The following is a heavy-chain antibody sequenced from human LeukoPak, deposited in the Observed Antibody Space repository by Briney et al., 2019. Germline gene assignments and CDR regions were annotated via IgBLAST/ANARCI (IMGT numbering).Heavy chain of an antibody. CDR1: GYTFTSYG. J-gene: IGHJ3*02. Sequence: GASVKVSCKASGYTFTSYGISWVRQAPGQGLEWMGRIIPIFGTANYAQKFQGRVTITTDESTSTAYMELSSLRSEDTAVYYCARVVEMATIRGAFDIWGQGTMVTVSS. V-gene: IGHV1-69*05. CDR3: ARVVEMATIRGAFDI. CDR2: IIPIFGTA. D-gene: IGHD5-24*01.